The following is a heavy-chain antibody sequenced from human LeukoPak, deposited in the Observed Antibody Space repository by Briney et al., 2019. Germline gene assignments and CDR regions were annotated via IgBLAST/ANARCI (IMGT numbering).Heavy chain of an antibody. V-gene: IGHV1-69*06. Sequence: SVKVSCKASGGTFSSYAISWVRQAPGQGLEWMGGIIPIFGTANYAQKFQGRVTITADKSTSTAYMELSSLRSEDTAVYYCARGLGSGSYYGSGYYWGQGTLVTVSP. J-gene: IGHJ4*02. CDR1: GGTFSSYA. D-gene: IGHD1-26*01. CDR2: IIPIFGTA. CDR3: ARGLGSGSYYGSGYY.